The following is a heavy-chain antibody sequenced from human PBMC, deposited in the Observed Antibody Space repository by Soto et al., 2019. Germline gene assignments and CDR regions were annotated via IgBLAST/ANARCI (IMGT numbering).Heavy chain of an antibody. V-gene: IGHV1-69*02. Sequence: QVQLVQSGAEVKKPGSSVKVSCKASGGNFSSYTISWVRQAPGQGLEWMGRMIHILGIANYAQKFKGRVKITADKSKSTAYMELSSLRSEDTAVYYCARAGSVDPWGQGNLVTVSS. J-gene: IGHJ5*02. CDR3: ARAGSVDP. CDR2: MIHILGIA. CDR1: GGNFSSYT. D-gene: IGHD2-15*01.